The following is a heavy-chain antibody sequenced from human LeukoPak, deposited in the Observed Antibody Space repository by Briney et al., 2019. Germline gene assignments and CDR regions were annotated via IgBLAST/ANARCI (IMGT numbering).Heavy chain of an antibody. J-gene: IGHJ4*02. CDR3: ARHESAVGPLLY. Sequence: PSETLSLTCTVSGGSISRYYWRWIRQPPGKGLEWIGYIYSAGSTNSNPSRKGRITISVDTSRNPFSLRWTSVTAADPAVYYCARHESAVGPLLYWGEGSMLSVPS. CDR2: IYSAGST. D-gene: IGHD1-26*01. CDR1: GGSISRYY. V-gene: IGHV4-59*08.